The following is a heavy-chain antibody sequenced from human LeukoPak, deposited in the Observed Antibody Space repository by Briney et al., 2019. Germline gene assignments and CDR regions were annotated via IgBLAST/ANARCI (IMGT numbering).Heavy chain of an antibody. CDR3: VRYLRDSGTYIFDY. V-gene: IGHV4-59*01. CDR1: GVSINNYY. CDR2: IYSSGST. Sequence: SETLSLTCTVSGVSINNYYWSWIRQTPGKGLEWIGYIYSSGSTNYNSFFKSRVTMSIDVSENQFSLNLRSVTAADTAVYYCVRYLRDSGTYIFDYWGQGALVTVSS. D-gene: IGHD1-1*01. J-gene: IGHJ4*02.